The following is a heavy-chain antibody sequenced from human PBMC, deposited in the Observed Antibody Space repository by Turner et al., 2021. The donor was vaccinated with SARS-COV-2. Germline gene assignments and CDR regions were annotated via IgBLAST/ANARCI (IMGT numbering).Heavy chain of an antibody. CDR3: ATSSVTSPGTFDY. V-gene: IGHV3-11*01. Sequence: QVQLVESGGGLVKPGGSLRLSCAASGFIFSHYYMNWVRQAPGRGLEWMSYISSSGNSIYYADSVKGRFTISRDSATNSLYLQMNSLRAEDTAVYYCATSSVTSPGTFDYWGQGNLVTVSS. CDR1: GFIFSHYY. D-gene: IGHD6-13*01. CDR2: ISSSGNSI. J-gene: IGHJ4*02.